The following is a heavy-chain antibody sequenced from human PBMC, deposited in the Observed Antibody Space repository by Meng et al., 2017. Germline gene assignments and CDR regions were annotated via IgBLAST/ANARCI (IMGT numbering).Heavy chain of an antibody. CDR1: GGSIISGGYY. V-gene: IGHV4-31*03. CDR3: ASKGGLSTYNWFDP. CDR2: IYYSGST. Sequence: QVQLQGSGPVLLKPSQTLSLTCPVSGGSIISGGYYWSWIRQHPGKGLEWIGYIYYSGSTYYNPSLKSRVTISVDTSKNQFSLKLSSVTAADTAVYYCASKGGLSTYNWFDPWGQGTLVTVSS. J-gene: IGHJ5*02. D-gene: IGHD5-12*01.